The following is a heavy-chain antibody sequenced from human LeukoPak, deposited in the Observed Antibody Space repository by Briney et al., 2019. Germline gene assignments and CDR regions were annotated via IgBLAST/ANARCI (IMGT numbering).Heavy chain of an antibody. V-gene: IGHV4-39*01. CDR3: ARHLSGTTMSHYFDF. CDR1: GDSISSGRNY. J-gene: IGHJ4*02. D-gene: IGHD1-1*01. Sequence: SETLSLTCSVSGDSISSGRNYWGWIRQSPGKGLEWIASIYSSGNTHSNPSLKSRVSISVDTSKNQVSPKLYSVTASDAAIYYCARHLSGTTMSHYFDFWGQGTLVTVSS. CDR2: IYSSGNT.